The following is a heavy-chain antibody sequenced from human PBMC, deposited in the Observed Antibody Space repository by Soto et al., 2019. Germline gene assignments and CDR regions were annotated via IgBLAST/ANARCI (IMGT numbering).Heavy chain of an antibody. CDR2: INPANGDT. J-gene: IGHJ4*02. CDR3: ARLQGLLERYSHDY. Sequence: QVQLVQSGAEVMKPGASVKVSCQASGYTFSHFALHWVRQVPGQRLEWMGWINPANGDTAYSQKFLGKFTITTDTSASTAYLELHSLTAEDTAVYFCARLQGLLERYSHDYWGQGSLVTVSS. V-gene: IGHV1-3*01. CDR1: GYTFSHFA. D-gene: IGHD1-1*01.